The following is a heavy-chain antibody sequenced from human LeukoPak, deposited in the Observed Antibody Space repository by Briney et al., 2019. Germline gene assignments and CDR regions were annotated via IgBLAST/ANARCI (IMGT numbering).Heavy chain of an antibody. Sequence: PSETLSLTCTVSGGSISSSSYYWDWIRQPPGKGLEWIGSSYYSGIIYYNPSIKSRVTLSVDTSKNQLSLKLSSVTDADTAVYYCARQHDYNFVYWGQGTLVTVSS. J-gene: IGHJ4*02. CDR3: ARQHDYNFVY. D-gene: IGHD5-24*01. CDR2: SYYSGII. V-gene: IGHV4-39*01. CDR1: GGSISSSSYY.